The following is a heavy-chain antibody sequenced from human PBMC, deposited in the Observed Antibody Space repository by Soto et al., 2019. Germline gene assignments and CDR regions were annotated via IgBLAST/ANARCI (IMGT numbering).Heavy chain of an antibody. CDR3: ASRITGTVDFDY. V-gene: IGHV4-30-4*01. D-gene: IGHD1-7*01. Sequence: PSETLSLTCTVSGGSISSGDYYWSWIRQPPGKGLEWIGYIYYSGSTYYNPSLKSRVTISVDTSKNQFSLKLSSVTAADTAVYYCASRITGTVDFDYWDQGTLVTVSS. CDR2: IYYSGST. CDR1: GGSISSGDYY. J-gene: IGHJ4*02.